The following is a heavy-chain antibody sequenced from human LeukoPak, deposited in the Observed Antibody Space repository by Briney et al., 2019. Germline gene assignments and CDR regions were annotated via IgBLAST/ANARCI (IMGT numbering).Heavy chain of an antibody. CDR3: TRNEY. CDR2: INQDGSEK. V-gene: IGHV3-7*04. CDR1: GFTLSSW. J-gene: IGHJ4*02. Sequence: GGSLRLSCAGSGFTLSSWMSWVRRAPGKGLEWVANINQDGSEKYYVDSVKGRFTISRDNPKDSLYLQMNSLRAEDTAVYYCTRNEYWGQGTLVTVSS.